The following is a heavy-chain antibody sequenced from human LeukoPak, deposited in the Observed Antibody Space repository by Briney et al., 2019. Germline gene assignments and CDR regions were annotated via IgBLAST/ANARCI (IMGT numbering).Heavy chain of an antibody. CDR2: IYTSGST. CDR3: ARGRYYFDY. V-gene: IGHV4-4*09. CDR1: GGSISSYY. J-gene: IGHJ4*02. Sequence: SETLTLTCTVSGGSISSYYWSWIRQPPGKGLEWIGYIYTSGSTNYNPSLKSRVTISVDTSKNQFSLKLSSVTAADTAVYYCARGRYYFDYWGQGTLVTVSS.